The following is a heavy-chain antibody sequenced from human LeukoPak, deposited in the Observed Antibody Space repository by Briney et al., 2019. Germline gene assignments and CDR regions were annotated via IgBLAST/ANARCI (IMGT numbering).Heavy chain of an antibody. D-gene: IGHD6-19*01. CDR2: IYYSGVT. J-gene: IGHJ4*02. CDR1: GGSISSSSYY. CDR3: ARHQGAGTGPSDF. V-gene: IGHV4-39*01. Sequence: SETLALTCTVSGGSISSSSYYWAWIRQPPGKELEWIGSIYYSGVTYYNPSLKSRVTISVDTSKNQFSLKLSSVTAADTAGYYCARHQGAGTGPSDFWGQGTLVTVSS.